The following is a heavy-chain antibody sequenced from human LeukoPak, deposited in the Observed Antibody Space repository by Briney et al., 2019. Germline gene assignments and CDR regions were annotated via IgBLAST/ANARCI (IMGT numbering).Heavy chain of an antibody. J-gene: IGHJ4*02. Sequence: GASVKVSCKASGGTFSSYAISWVRQAPGQGLEWMGGIIPIFGTANYAQKFQGRVTITADESTSTAYMELSSLRPEDTAVYYCARVRYSNYQYYFDYWGQGTLVTVSS. CDR1: GGTFSSYA. CDR2: IIPIFGTA. V-gene: IGHV1-69*13. CDR3: ARVRYSNYQYYFDY. D-gene: IGHD4-11*01.